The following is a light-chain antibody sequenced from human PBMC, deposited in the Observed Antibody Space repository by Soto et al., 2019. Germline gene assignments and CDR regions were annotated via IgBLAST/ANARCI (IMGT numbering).Light chain of an antibody. V-gene: IGLV3-21*04. CDR3: QVWDSSSDHPYV. CDR2: YDS. CDR1: NIGSKS. Sequence: SYELTQPPSVSVAPVKTARITCGGNNIGSKSVHWYQQKPGQAPVLVIYYDSDRPSGIPERFSGSNSGNTATLTISRVEAGDEADYYCQVWDSSSDHPYVFGTGTKATVL. J-gene: IGLJ1*01.